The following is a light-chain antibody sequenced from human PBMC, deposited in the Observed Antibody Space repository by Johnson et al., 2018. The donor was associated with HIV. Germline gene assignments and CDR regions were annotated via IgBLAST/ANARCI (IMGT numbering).Light chain of an antibody. CDR1: TYNIGNNY. V-gene: IGLV1-51*01. J-gene: IGLJ1*01. Sequence: QSVLTQPPSVSAAPGQKVTISCSGSTYNIGNNYVSWYQQLPGTAPKLLIYDNNKRPSGIPDRFSGSKSGTSATLGITGLQTGDEADYYCGTWDSSLGCVFGTWTKGPVL. CDR3: GTWDSSLGCV. CDR2: DNN.